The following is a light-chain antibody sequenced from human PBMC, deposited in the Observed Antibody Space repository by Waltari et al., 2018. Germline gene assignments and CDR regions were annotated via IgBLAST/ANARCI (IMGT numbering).Light chain of an antibody. Sequence: QSALTQPPSASGTPGQRVTISCSGSRPPFGSHPVNWYQQFPGTAPKLLSYSFYQRPSGIPDRFSGSKSDTSASLAISGLQSEDEAKYYCSTWDESLNVGVFGGGTQLTVL. CDR3: STWDESLNVGV. CDR1: RPPFGSHP. J-gene: IGLJ3*02. V-gene: IGLV1-44*01. CDR2: SFY.